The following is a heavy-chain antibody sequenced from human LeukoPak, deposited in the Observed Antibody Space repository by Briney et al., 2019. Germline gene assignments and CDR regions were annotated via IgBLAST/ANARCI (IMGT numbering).Heavy chain of an antibody. J-gene: IGHJ4*02. CDR1: GVSVTNYY. CDR2: LYNTGDT. V-gene: IGHV4-59*02. CDR3: ARWANYRGMEPHYLDL. Sequence: SETLSLTCTVSGVSVTNYYWSWIRQPPGKGLEWIGYLYNTGDTRYNPSLKSRVTISVDTSKTHLSLKLTSVTAADTAVYFCARWANYRGMEPHYLDLWGQGTLVTVSA. D-gene: IGHD5-24*01.